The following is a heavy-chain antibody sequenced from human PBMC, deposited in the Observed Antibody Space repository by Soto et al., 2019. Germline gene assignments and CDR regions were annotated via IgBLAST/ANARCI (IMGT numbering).Heavy chain of an antibody. CDR2: ISYDGSNK. J-gene: IGHJ4*02. D-gene: IGHD2-2*01. Sequence: QVQLVESGGGVVQPGRSLRLSCAASGFTFSSYAMHWVRQAPGKGLERVAVISYDGSNKYYADSVKGRFTISRDNPKHSLYLQMNSLRGEDTAVYYCARDGSSTYFDSWGQGTLVTVSS. CDR1: GFTFSSYA. V-gene: IGHV3-30-3*01. CDR3: ARDGSSTYFDS.